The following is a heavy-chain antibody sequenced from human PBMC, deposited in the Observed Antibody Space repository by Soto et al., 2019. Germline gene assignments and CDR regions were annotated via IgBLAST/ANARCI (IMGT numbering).Heavy chain of an antibody. CDR2: IFPRDFDV. J-gene: IGHJ5*01. V-gene: IGHV5-51*01. CDR1: GYTFTNYW. D-gene: IGHD4-4*01. Sequence: GESLKISCQTSGYTFTNYWIGWVRQMPGRGLEWMGLIFPRDFDVRYSPSFEGQVTISADRSTATAFLQWSSLEASDSALYFCARLVSLLQPIDSWGQGTPVTVSS. CDR3: ARLVSLLQPIDS.